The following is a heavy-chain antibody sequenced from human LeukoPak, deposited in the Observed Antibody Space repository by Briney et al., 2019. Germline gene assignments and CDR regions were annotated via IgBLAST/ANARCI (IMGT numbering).Heavy chain of an antibody. CDR1: GGSISSSTYY. V-gene: IGHV4-39*01. J-gene: IGHJ4*02. D-gene: IGHD6-19*01. CDR3: ARQWLVSPLFDY. CDR2: IYYSGST. Sequence: PSETLSLTCTVSGGSISSSTYYWGWIRQPPGKGLEWIGNIYYSGSTYYNPSLKSRITISVDTSKNQLSLKLSSVTAADTAVYYCARQWLVSPLFDYWGQGTLSPSPQ.